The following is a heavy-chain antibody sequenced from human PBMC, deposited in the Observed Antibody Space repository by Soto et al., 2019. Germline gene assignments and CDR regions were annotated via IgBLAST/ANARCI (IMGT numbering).Heavy chain of an antibody. V-gene: IGHV3-23*01. D-gene: IGHD4-4*01. CDR2: IRADGSRT. CDR1: GFTFSNYA. Sequence: GGSLRLSCAVSGFTFSNYAMAWVRQAPGKGLEWVSSIRADGSRTHYADSVKGRFTVSRDNSKNRLYLDMKSLRADDTALDYCLADSNGYFYWMGRYGGQGTPVTVSS. J-gene: IGHJ4*02. CDR3: LADSNGYFYWMGRY.